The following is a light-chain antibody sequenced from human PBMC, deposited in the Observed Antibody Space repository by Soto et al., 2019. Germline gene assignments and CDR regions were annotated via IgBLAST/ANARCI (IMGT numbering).Light chain of an antibody. Sequence: IQLTQSPSFLSASVGDRVTITCRASQGIGSDVGWYQQKPGQAPKVLMYAASRLHSGVPSRFSASGSGTDLVLTIRSLQPEDVATYYCLQNNNYPLTFGGGTKVDI. V-gene: IGKV1-6*01. J-gene: IGKJ4*01. CDR3: LQNNNYPLT. CDR1: QGIGSD. CDR2: AAS.